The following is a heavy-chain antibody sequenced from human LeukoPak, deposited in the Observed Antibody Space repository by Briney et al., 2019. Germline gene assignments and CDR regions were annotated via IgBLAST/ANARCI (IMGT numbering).Heavy chain of an antibody. V-gene: IGHV1-2*02. CDR1: GYTFTDYN. J-gene: IGHJ6*03. D-gene: IGHD2-15*01. CDR3: TREDPNSWHYYYMDV. CDR2: INPNTGGT. Sequence: ASVKVSCKASGYTFTDYNIHWVRQAPGQGLEWMGWINPNTGGTKFVQKFQGRVTMTRDTSISTAYMDLSSLISDDTAVYYCTREDPNSWHYYYMDVWGIGTTVTISS.